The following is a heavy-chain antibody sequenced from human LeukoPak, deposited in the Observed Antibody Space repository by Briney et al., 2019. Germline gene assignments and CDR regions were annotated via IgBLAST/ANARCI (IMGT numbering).Heavy chain of an antibody. D-gene: IGHD3-3*01. CDR1: GGSISSGDYY. V-gene: IGHV4-30-4*08. Sequence: SQTLSLTCTVPGGSISSGDYYWSWIRQPPGKGLEWIGYIHYSGSTYYNPSLKSRVTISVDTSKNQFSLKLSSVTAADTAVYYCARGYYDFWSGYCYSDYWGQGTLVTVSS. J-gene: IGHJ4*02. CDR3: ARGYYDFWSGYCYSDY. CDR2: IHYSGST.